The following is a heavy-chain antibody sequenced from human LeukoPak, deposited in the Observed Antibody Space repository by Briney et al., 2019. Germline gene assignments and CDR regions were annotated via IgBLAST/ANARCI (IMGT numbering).Heavy chain of an antibody. Sequence: QPGRSLRLSCAASGFTFSSYAMHWVRQAPGKGLEWVAVISYDGSNKYYADSVKGRFTISRDNSKNTLYLQMNSLGAEDTAVYYCARDASITIFGVVTHYGMDVWGQGTTVTVSS. CDR1: GFTFSSYA. V-gene: IGHV3-30-3*01. CDR3: ARDASITIFGVVTHYGMDV. CDR2: ISYDGSNK. D-gene: IGHD3-3*01. J-gene: IGHJ6*02.